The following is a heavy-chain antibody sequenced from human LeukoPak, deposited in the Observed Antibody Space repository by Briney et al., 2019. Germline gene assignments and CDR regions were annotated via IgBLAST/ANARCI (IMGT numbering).Heavy chain of an antibody. Sequence: PGGSLRLSCAASGFTFSSYAMYWVRQAPGKGLEWVSAINGGGSDTFYADSVKGRFTISRDNSKNTLYLQMNSLRTEDTAVYYCAKSDLGHRSRQVGHFDYWGQGTLVTVSS. V-gene: IGHV3-23*01. J-gene: IGHJ4*02. D-gene: IGHD2-15*01. CDR2: INGGGSDT. CDR1: GFTFSSYA. CDR3: AKSDLGHRSRQVGHFDY.